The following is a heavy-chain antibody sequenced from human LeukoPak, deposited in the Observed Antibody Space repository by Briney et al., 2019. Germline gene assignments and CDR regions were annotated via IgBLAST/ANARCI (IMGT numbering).Heavy chain of an antibody. CDR2: INPNSGGT. Sequence: ASVKVSCKASGYTFTSYDINWVRQAPGQGLEWMGRINPNSGGTNYAQKFQGRVTMTRDTSISTAYMELSRLRSDDTAVYYCARVNIAARGRIFDYWGQGTLVTVSS. CDR1: GYTFTSYD. V-gene: IGHV1-2*06. J-gene: IGHJ4*02. D-gene: IGHD6-6*01. CDR3: ARVNIAARGRIFDY.